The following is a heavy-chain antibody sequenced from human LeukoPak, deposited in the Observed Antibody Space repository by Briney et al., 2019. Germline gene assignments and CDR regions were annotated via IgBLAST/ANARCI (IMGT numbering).Heavy chain of an antibody. CDR2: IYYSGST. V-gene: IGHV4-28*01. CDR3: QISSGLTAGYDAFDI. D-gene: IGHD6-13*01. CDR1: GYSISSSNW. J-gene: IGHJ3*02. Sequence: SDTLSLTCAVSGYSISSSNWWGWIRQPPGKGLEWIGYIYYSGSTYYNPSLKSRVTMSVDTSKNQFSLKLSSVTAVDTAVYHCQISSGLTAGYDAFDIWGQGTMVTVSS.